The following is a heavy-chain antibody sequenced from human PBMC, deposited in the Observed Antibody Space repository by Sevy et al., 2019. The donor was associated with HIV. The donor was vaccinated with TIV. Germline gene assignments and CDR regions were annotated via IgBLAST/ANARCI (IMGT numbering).Heavy chain of an antibody. D-gene: IGHD3-22*01. CDR3: ARWRGTRVTMMVVVTTGYFDY. CDR2: VTHSGST. Sequence: SETLSLTCGIYGGSFNNYDWGWIRQPPGKGLEWIGEVTHSGSTNYNPSLKSRLTRSLDTSKNQFSLKLTSVTAADTAVYYCARWRGTRVTMMVVVTTGYFDYWGQGTLVTVSS. CDR1: GGSFNNYD. V-gene: IGHV4-34*01. J-gene: IGHJ4*02.